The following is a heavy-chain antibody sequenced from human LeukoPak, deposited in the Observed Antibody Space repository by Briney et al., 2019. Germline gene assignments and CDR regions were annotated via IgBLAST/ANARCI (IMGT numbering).Heavy chain of an antibody. Sequence: SETLSLTCTVSGDSISNNNHYWGWIRQPPGKGLEWIGSIYYSGSAYYNPSLKSRVTISVDTSKSQFSLKLSSVTAADTAVYSCARHLGSGSYFDYWGQGTLVTVSS. V-gene: IGHV4-39*01. CDR3: ARHLGSGSYFDY. CDR1: GDSISNNNHY. J-gene: IGHJ4*02. D-gene: IGHD1-26*01. CDR2: IYYSGSA.